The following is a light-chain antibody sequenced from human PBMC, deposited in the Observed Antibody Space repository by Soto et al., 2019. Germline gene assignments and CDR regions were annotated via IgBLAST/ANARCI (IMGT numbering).Light chain of an antibody. V-gene: IGLV1-44*01. CDR1: SSNIGSNT. CDR3: AAWDDSLNGVV. CDR2: PNY. J-gene: IGLJ2*01. Sequence: QSVLTQPTSASGTPGQRVTISCSGSSSNIGSNTVNWYQLLPGTAPKLLIYPNYDRPSGVPDRFSGSKSGTSASLAISGLQSEDEADYYCAAWDDSLNGVVFGGGTELTVL.